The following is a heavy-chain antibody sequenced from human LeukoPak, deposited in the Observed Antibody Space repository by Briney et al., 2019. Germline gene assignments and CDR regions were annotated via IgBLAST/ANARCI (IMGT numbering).Heavy chain of an antibody. CDR2: ISSSSSTI. CDR1: GFTFSSYS. CDR3: AARGVTSPFDP. V-gene: IGHV3-48*01. D-gene: IGHD3-10*01. J-gene: IGHJ5*02. Sequence: GGSLRLSCAASGFTFSSYSMNWVRQAPGKGLEWVSYISSSSSTIYYADSVKGRFTISRDNAKNSLYLQMNSLRAEDTAVYYCAARGVTSPFDPWGQGTLVTVSS.